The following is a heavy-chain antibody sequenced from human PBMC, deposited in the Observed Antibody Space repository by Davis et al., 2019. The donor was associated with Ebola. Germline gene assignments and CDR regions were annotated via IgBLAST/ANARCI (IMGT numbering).Heavy chain of an antibody. D-gene: IGHD3-22*01. CDR2: IWYDGSNK. V-gene: IGHV3-33*01. J-gene: IGHJ2*01. CDR3: ARGYFDTRGYYRAYYFDL. Sequence: GESLKISCAASGFTFSSYGMHWVRQAPGKGLEWVAVIWYDGSNKYYADSVKGRFTISRDNSKNTLYLQMNSLRAEDTAVYYCARGYFDTRGYYRAYYFDLWGRGTLVTVSS. CDR1: GFTFSSYG.